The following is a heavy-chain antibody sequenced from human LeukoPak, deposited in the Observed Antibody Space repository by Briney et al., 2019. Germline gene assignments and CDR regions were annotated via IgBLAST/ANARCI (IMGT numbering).Heavy chain of an antibody. CDR2: ISWNSGSI. J-gene: IGHJ4*02. Sequence: PGRSLRLSCAASGFTFDDYAMHWVRQAPGKGLEWVSGISWNSGSIGYADSVKGRFTISRDNAKNSLYLQMNSLRAEDMALYYCAKDKRRGYCSGGSCYGIGSYFDYWGQGTLVTVSS. V-gene: IGHV3-9*03. CDR1: GFTFDDYA. D-gene: IGHD2-15*01. CDR3: AKDKRRGYCSGGSCYGIGSYFDY.